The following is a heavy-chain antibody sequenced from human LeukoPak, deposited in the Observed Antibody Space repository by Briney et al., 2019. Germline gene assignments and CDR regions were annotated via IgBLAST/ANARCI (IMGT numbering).Heavy chain of an antibody. CDR1: GFTFSSYA. Sequence: GGSLRLSCAASGFTFSSYAMSWVRQAPGKGLEWVSAISGSGGSTYYADSVKGRFIISRDNSKNTLYLQMNSLRAEDTAVYYCAKAHRLAVAGRDAFDIWGQGTMVTVSS. CDR3: AKAHRLAVAGRDAFDI. V-gene: IGHV3-23*01. D-gene: IGHD6-19*01. J-gene: IGHJ3*02. CDR2: ISGSGGST.